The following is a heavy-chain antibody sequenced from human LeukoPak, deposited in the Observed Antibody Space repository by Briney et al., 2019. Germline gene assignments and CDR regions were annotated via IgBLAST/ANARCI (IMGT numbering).Heavy chain of an antibody. CDR1: GFTFSSHR. CDR2: IKKDGSEK. V-gene: IGHV3-7*01. CDR3: ARDLSGITGYTYGRGIDY. D-gene: IGHD5-18*01. Sequence: GGSLRLSCAASGFTFSSHRMSWVRQAPGKGLEWVANIKKDGSEKYYVDSVKGRFTISRDNAKTSLYLQMNSLRAEDTAVYYCARDLSGITGYTYGRGIDYWGQGTLVTVSS. J-gene: IGHJ4*02.